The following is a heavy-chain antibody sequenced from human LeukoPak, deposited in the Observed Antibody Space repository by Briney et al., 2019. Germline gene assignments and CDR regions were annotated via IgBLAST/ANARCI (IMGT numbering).Heavy chain of an antibody. D-gene: IGHD2-15*01. CDR3: AKCSLGTCESSLDN. CDR2: KSGSGGSI. Sequence: PGGSLSLSCAASGFTLSSFAMTWVRQAPGKGLEWVSGKSGSGGSIYYADSVKGRFTISRDNSKNTLYLQMNSLSAEDTAVYFCAKCSLGTCESSLDNWGQGTLVTVSS. V-gene: IGHV3-23*01. J-gene: IGHJ4*02. CDR1: GFTLSSFA.